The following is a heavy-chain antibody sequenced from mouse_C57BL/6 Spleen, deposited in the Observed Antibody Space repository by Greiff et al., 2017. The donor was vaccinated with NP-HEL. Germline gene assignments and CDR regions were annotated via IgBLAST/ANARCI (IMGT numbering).Heavy chain of an antibody. D-gene: IGHD1-1*01. CDR1: GYTFTSYW. CDR3: ARGYGSIFAY. J-gene: IGHJ3*01. V-gene: IGHV1-50*01. CDR2: IDPSDSYT. Sequence: QVQLQQPGAELVKPGASVKLSCKVSGYTFTSYWMQWVKQRPGQGLEWIGEIDPSDSYTNYNQKFKGKATLTVDTSSSTAYMQLSSLTSEDSAVYYCARGYGSIFAYWGQGTLVTVSA.